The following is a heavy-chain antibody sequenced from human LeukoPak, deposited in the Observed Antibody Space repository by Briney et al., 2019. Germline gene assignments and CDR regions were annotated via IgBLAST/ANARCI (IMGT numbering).Heavy chain of an antibody. V-gene: IGHV3-15*01. CDR1: GFTFSNAW. CDR2: IKSKTDGGTT. Sequence: GGSLRLSCAASGFTFSNAWMSWVRQAPGKGLEWVGRIKSKTDGGTTDYAAPVKGRFTISRDDSKNTLYLQMNSLKTEDTAVYYCTTDRLLVGATGDVAFDYWGQGTLVTVSS. D-gene: IGHD1-26*01. CDR3: TTDRLLVGATGDVAFDY. J-gene: IGHJ4*01.